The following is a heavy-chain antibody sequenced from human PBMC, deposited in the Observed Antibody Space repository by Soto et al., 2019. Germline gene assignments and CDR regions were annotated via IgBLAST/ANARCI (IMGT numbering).Heavy chain of an antibody. D-gene: IGHD6-6*01. CDR3: ARGSSIAGLYYGMDV. V-gene: IGHV4-31*03. J-gene: IGHJ6*02. Sequence: QVQLQESGPGLVKPSQTLSLTCTVSGGSISSGGYYWTWIRQHPGKGLEWIGYNYYSGINYYNPSLKSRVTISLDTSKNQFSLKLSSVTAADTAVDYCARGSSIAGLYYGMDVWGQGTTVTVSS. CDR2: NYYSGIN. CDR1: GGSISSGGYY.